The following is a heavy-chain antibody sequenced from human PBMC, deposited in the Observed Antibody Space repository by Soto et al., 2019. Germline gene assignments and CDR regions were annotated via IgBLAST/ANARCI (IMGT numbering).Heavy chain of an antibody. Sequence: GGSLRLSCAASGFTFTSYAMSWVRQAPGKGLEWVSSITGSGGSTYSADSVKGRFTISRDNSKNTLFLQMNSLRAEDTAVYYCAKEGGNWNYRGFHFHYWGQGTLVTVSS. CDR2: ITGSGGST. D-gene: IGHD1-7*01. CDR3: AKEGGNWNYRGFHFHY. J-gene: IGHJ4*02. V-gene: IGHV3-23*01. CDR1: GFTFTSYA.